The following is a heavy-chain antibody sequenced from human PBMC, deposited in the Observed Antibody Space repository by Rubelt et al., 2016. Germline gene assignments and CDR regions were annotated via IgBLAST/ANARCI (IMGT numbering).Heavy chain of an antibody. D-gene: IGHD1-26*01. J-gene: IGHJ4*02. Sequence: VQLVESGGGVVQPGRSLRLSCAASGFTFSSYGMHWVRQAPGKGLEWVSALSGSGGSTYYADSVKGRFNISRDMSKNTLYLQMNSLRAEDTAVYYCAKDLASWELLHPFDYWGQGTLVTVSS. V-gene: IGHV3-23*04. CDR2: LSGSGGST. CDR1: GFTFSSYG. CDR3: AKDLASWELLHPFDY.